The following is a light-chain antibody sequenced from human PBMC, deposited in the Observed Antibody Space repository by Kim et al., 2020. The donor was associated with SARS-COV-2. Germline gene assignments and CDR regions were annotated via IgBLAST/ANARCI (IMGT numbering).Light chain of an antibody. J-gene: IGKJ1*01. Sequence: LSPGERATLSCRASQSLSSNHLAWYQQKPGQAPRLLIYGASNRATGIPDRFSGSGSGTDFTLTINRLEPEDFVVYYCQQYHTSRTFGQGTKVEIK. CDR1: QSLSSNH. CDR3: QQYHTSRT. CDR2: GAS. V-gene: IGKV3-20*01.